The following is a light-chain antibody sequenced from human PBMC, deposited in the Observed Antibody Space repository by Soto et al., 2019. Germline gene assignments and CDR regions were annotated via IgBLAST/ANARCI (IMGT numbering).Light chain of an antibody. CDR2: GAS. CDR3: QQYDSSPWT. CDR1: QSVSRSY. Sequence: EIVLTQSAGTLSLSPGERATLSCRASQSVSRSYLAWYQQKPGQAPRLLIYGASSRATGIPDRFSGSGSGTEFTLTISSLQPEDFAVYSCQQYDSSPWTFGQGTKVDIK. V-gene: IGKV3-20*01. J-gene: IGKJ1*01.